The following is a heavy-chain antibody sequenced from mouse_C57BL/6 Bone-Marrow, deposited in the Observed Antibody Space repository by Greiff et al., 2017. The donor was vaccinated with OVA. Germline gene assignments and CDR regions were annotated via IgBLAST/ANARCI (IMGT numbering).Heavy chain of an antibody. V-gene: IGHV1-4*01. J-gene: IGHJ1*03. D-gene: IGHD2-3*01. Sequence: QVHVKQSGAELARPGASVKMSCKASGYTFTSYTMHWVKQRPGQGLEWIGYINPSSGYTKYNQKFKDKATLTADKSSSTAYMQLSSLTSEDSAVYYCAKYDGYYWYFDVWGTGTTVTVSS. CDR2: INPSSGYT. CDR1: GYTFTSYT. CDR3: AKYDGYYWYFDV.